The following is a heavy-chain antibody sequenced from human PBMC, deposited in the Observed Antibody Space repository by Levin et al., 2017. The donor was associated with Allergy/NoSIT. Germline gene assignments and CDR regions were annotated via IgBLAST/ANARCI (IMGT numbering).Heavy chain of an antibody. CDR3: ARDRYSSGWKLNGMLDY. V-gene: IGHV1-2*02. CDR1: GYTFTGYY. J-gene: IGHJ4*02. D-gene: IGHD6-19*01. Sequence: ASVVSCKASGYTFTGYYMHWVRQAPGQGLEWMGWINPNSGGTNYAQKFQGRVTMTRDTSISTAYMELSRLRSDDTAVYYCARDRYSSGWKLNGMLDYWGQGTLVTVSS. CDR2: INPNSGGT.